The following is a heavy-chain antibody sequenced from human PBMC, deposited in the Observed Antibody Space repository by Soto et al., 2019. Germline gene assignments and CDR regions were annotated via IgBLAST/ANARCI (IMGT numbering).Heavy chain of an antibody. D-gene: IGHD6-19*01. V-gene: IGHV3-23*01. Sequence: PGGSLRLSCVVSGFTFSSYAMSWVRQAPGKGLEWVSGISGSGGSTYYADSVKGRFTISRDNSKNTLYLQMNSLRAEDTAVYYCAKDLKWLAYYFDYWGQGTLVTVSS. CDR2: ISGSGGST. J-gene: IGHJ4*02. CDR3: AKDLKWLAYYFDY. CDR1: GFTFSSYA.